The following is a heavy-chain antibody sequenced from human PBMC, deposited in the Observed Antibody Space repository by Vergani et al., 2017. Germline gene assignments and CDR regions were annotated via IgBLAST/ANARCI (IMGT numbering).Heavy chain of an antibody. J-gene: IGHJ6*03. Sequence: EVQLVESGGGLVKPGGSLRLSCAASGFTFSSYSMNWVRQAPGKGLEWVSSISSSSSYIYYADSVKGRFTISRDNAKYSLYLQMNSLRAEDTAVYYCAXVNDFRYYYYYMDVWGKGTTVTVSS. CDR3: AXVNDFRYYYYYMDV. V-gene: IGHV3-21*01. CDR2: ISSSSSYI. D-gene: IGHD3-3*01. CDR1: GFTFSSYS.